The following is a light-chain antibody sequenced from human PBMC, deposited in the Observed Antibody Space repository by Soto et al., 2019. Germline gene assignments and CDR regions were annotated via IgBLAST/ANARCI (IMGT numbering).Light chain of an antibody. Sequence: IVLTQSPATLSLSPGERATLSCRASQTIGNFLAWYQQKPGQAPRLLIFDASNRATDIPDRFSGSGSATDFSLILSSLEPEDFAVYHCQQSRDWPLTFGGGTTVDIK. J-gene: IGKJ4*01. V-gene: IGKV3-11*01. CDR3: QQSRDWPLT. CDR2: DAS. CDR1: QTIGNF.